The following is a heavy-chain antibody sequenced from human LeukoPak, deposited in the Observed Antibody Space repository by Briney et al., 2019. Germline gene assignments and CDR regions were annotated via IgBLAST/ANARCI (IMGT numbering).Heavy chain of an antibody. D-gene: IGHD3-3*01. CDR3: ARPRTYYDFWRGYPPFDY. V-gene: IGHV1-69*13. Sequence: SVKVSCTASGGTFSNYAISWVRQAPGQGLEWMGGIITNFGTTNYAQKYQGRVTITADESTSTVYMELSSLRSEDTAVYYCARPRTYYDFWRGYPPFDYWGQGTLVTVSS. CDR2: IITNFGTT. CDR1: GGTFSNYA. J-gene: IGHJ4*02.